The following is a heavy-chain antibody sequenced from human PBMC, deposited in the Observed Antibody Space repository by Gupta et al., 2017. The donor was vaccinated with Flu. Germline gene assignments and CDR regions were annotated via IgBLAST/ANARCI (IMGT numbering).Heavy chain of an antibody. D-gene: IGHD6-13*01. J-gene: IGHJ4*02. CDR1: GFTFTNYG. Sequence: QVQMVESGGGVVHPGRSLRRSCAASGFTFTNYGMHWVRQAPGKGLEWVANIWYDGSDKRYVDSVKGRFTILRENSKNNLYPEMXSXRAEDTXVDYCGRRVSGDGYSIDHWGRGTLLTVSS. CDR3: GRRVSGDGYSIDH. CDR2: IWYDGSDK. V-gene: IGHV3-33*01.